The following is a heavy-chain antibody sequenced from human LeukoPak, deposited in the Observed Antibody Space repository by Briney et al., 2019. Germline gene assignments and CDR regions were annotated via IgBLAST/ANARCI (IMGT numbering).Heavy chain of an antibody. CDR2: IYYSGSS. J-gene: IGHJ4*02. CDR1: GGPISSSSYY. CDR3: ARYPNSGAPFDY. Sequence: SETLSLTCTVSGGPISSSSYYWSWIRQPPGKGLEWIGFIYYSGSSYYNPSLKSRVTISVDTSKNQFSLKLSSVTAADTAVYYCARYPNSGAPFDYWGQGTLVTVSS. V-gene: IGHV4-30-4*08. D-gene: IGHD2-15*01.